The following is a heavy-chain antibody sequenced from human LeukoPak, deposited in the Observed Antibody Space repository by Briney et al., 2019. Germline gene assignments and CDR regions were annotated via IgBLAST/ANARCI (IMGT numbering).Heavy chain of an antibody. J-gene: IGHJ6*03. CDR3: ASRYCSSTSCRGYSYADGEDYYYYMDV. Sequence: SVKVSCKASGYTFVAFYMQWLRQAPGQGLEWMGGIIPIFGTANYAQKFQGRVTITADESTSTAYMELSSLRSEDKAVYYCASRYCSSTSCRGYSYADGEDYYYYMDVWGKGTTVTVSS. D-gene: IGHD2-2*01. CDR2: IIPIFGTA. V-gene: IGHV1-69*13. CDR1: GYTFVAFY.